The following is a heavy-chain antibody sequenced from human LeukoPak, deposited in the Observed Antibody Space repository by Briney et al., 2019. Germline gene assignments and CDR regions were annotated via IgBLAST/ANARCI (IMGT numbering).Heavy chain of an antibody. CDR1: GFTFDDYA. D-gene: IGHD1-26*01. J-gene: IGHJ4*02. CDR2: ISWNSGSI. Sequence: SGRSLRLSCAASGFTFDDYAMHWVRQAPGKGLEWVSGISWNSGSIGYADSVKGRFTISRDNAKNSLYLQMNSLRAENTALYYCAKGSAGHIVGATPFDYWGQGTLVTVSS. V-gene: IGHV3-9*01. CDR3: AKGSAGHIVGATPFDY.